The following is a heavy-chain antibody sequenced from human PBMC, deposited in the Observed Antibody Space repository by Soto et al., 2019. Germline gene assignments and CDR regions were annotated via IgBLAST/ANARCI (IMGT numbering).Heavy chain of an antibody. CDR1: GGSFSGYY. J-gene: IGHJ4*02. D-gene: IGHD3-10*01. CDR3: ARQVLLWFGELSWFDY. CDR2: INHSGST. Sequence: PSETLSLTCAVYGGSFSGYYWSWIRQPPGKGLEWIGEINHSGSTNYNPSLKSRVTISVDTSKNQFSLKLSSVTAADTAVYYCARQVLLWFGELSWFDYWGQGTLVTVSS. V-gene: IGHV4-34*01.